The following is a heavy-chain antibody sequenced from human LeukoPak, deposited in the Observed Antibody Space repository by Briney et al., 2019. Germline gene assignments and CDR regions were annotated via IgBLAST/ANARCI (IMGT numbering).Heavy chain of an antibody. CDR3: ARHEGIGYYGSGSLDY. CDR1: GYSFTSYW. D-gene: IGHD3-10*01. V-gene: IGHV5-51*01. CDR2: IYPGDSDT. J-gene: IGHJ4*02. Sequence: GESLKISCKGSGYSFTSYWIGWVRQMPGKGLGWMGIIYPGDSDTRYSPSFQGQVTISADKSISTAYLQWSSLKASDTAMYYCARHEGIGYYGSGSLDYWGQGTLVTVSS.